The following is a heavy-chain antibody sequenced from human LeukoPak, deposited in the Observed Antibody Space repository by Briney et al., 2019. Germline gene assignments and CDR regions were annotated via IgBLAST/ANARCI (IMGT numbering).Heavy chain of an antibody. CDR3: ARDGSILTGYLDP. Sequence: GGSLRLSCAASGFTLSSYGVSWVRQAPGKGLEWVSAISGSGGSTYYADSVKGRFTISRDNSKNTLYLQMNSLRSEDTAVYYCARDGSILTGYLDPWGQGTLVTVSS. V-gene: IGHV3-23*01. CDR1: GFTLSSYG. D-gene: IGHD3-9*01. CDR2: ISGSGGST. J-gene: IGHJ5*02.